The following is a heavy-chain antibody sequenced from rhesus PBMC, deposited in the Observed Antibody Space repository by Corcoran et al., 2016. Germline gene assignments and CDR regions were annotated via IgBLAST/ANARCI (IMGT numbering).Heavy chain of an antibody. D-gene: IGHD5-24*01. V-gene: IGHV4S7*01. CDR2: LYGGSGTS. CDR1: GGSIRSGNW. CDR3: ARRGTVTNYGLDS. Sequence: QVQLQESGPGLVKPSETLSLTCAVSGGSIRSGNWWSWIRQSPGKGLELIGYLYGGSGTSSYNPSLKSRVTISRDTSNNQFSLKLSSVTAADTAVYYCARRGTVTNYGLDSWGQGVVVTVSS. J-gene: IGHJ6*01.